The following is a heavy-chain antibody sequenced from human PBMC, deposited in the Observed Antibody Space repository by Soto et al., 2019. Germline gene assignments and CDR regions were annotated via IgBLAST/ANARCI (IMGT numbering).Heavy chain of an antibody. CDR2: IDPSDSYT. CDR1: GYSFTSYW. J-gene: IGHJ4*02. CDR3: VTDSSGWYFDY. D-gene: IGHD6-19*01. V-gene: IGHV5-10-1*01. Sequence: GESLKISCNGSGYSFTSYWISWVRQMPGKGLEWMGRIDPSDSYTNYSPSFQGHVTISADKSISTAYLQWSSLKASDTAMYYCVTDSSGWYFDYWGQGTLVTVSS.